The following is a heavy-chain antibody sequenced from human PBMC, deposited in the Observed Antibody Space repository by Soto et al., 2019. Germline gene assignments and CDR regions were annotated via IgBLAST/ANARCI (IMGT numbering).Heavy chain of an antibody. CDR3: ARRGEAGWLQLRDYYYYGMDV. CDR1: GGTFSSYA. CDR2: IIPIFGTA. Sequence: QVQLVHSGAEVKKPGSSVKVSCKASGGTFSSYAISWVRQAPGQGLEWMGGIIPIFGTANYAQKFQGRVTITADESTSTAYLELSSLRSEDTAGYYCARRGEAGWLQLRDYYYYGMDVWGQGTTLTVS. D-gene: IGHD5-12*01. J-gene: IGHJ6*02. V-gene: IGHV1-69*01.